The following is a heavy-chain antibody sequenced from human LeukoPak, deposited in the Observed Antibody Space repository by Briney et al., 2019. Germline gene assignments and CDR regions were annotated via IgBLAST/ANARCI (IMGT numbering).Heavy chain of an antibody. D-gene: IGHD4-17*01. CDR3: ARVTVTTGAY. CDR2: INHSGST. CDR1: GGSFSGYY. J-gene: IGHJ4*02. V-gene: IGHV4-34*01. Sequence: SGTLSLTCAVYGGSFSGYYWSWIRQPPGKGLEWIGEINHSGSTNYNPSLKSRVTISVDTSKNQFSLKLSSVTAADTAVYYCARVTVTTGAYWGQGTLVTVSS.